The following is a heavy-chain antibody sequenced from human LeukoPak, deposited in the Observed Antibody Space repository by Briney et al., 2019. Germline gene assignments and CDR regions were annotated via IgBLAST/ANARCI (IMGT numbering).Heavy chain of an antibody. CDR1: GFTFSSYA. D-gene: IGHD1-26*01. Sequence: GGSLRLSCAASGFTFSSYAMHWVRQAPGKGLEWVAVISYDGSNKYYADSVKGRFTISRDNSKNTLYLQMNSLRAEDTAVYYCARVPKSLLLYFDYWGQGTLVTASS. CDR3: ARVPKSLLLYFDY. CDR2: ISYDGSNK. V-gene: IGHV3-30*04. J-gene: IGHJ4*02.